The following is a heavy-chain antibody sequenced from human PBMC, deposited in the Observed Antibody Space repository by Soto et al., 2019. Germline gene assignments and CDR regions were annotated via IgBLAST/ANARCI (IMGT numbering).Heavy chain of an antibody. CDR2: INPSGGST. D-gene: IGHD1-7*01. V-gene: IGHV1-46*01. J-gene: IGHJ4*02. CDR1: GYTFTSYY. Sequence: ASVKVSCKASGYTFTSYYMHWVRQAPGQGLEWMGIINPSGGSTSYAQKFQGRVTMTRDTSTSTVYMELSSLRSGDTAVYYCARDSLVTGTTFQGAFYFDYWGQGTLVTSPQ. CDR3: ARDSLVTGTTFQGAFYFDY.